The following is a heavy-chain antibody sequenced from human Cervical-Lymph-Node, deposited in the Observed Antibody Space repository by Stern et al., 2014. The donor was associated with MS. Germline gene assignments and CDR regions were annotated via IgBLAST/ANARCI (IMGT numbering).Heavy chain of an antibody. J-gene: IGHJ4*02. D-gene: IGHD5-18*01. V-gene: IGHV7-4-1*02. Sequence: QVQLVESGSELKKPGASVRVTCKASGYTFLNYCINFVLQAPGQVLDWIRWIVTRTGRPTYVQDFIGRFVFSLDFSVSTAFLHISSIQTEDTAVYYCARVLDTSMIRGNYYFDSWGQGTLVTVSS. CDR1: GYTFLNYC. CDR2: IVTRTGRP. CDR3: ARVLDTSMIRGNYYFDS.